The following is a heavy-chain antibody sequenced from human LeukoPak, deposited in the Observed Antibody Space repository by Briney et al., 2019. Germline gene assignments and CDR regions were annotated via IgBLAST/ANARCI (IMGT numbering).Heavy chain of an antibody. Sequence: ASVKVSCKASGYTFTGYYMHWVRQAPGQGLEWMGGFDPEDGETIYAQKFQGRVTMTEDTSTDTAYMELSSLRSEDTAVYYCATSCSGGSCYSSYYYYMDVWGKGTTVTISS. CDR2: FDPEDGET. V-gene: IGHV1-24*01. D-gene: IGHD2-15*01. CDR3: ATSCSGGSCYSSYYYYMDV. CDR1: GYTFTGYY. J-gene: IGHJ6*03.